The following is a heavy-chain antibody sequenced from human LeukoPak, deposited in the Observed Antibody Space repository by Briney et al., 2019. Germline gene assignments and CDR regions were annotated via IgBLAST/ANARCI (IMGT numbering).Heavy chain of an antibody. J-gene: IGHJ4*02. V-gene: IGHV3-23*01. CDR3: AKARSSWAGYFDC. D-gene: IGHD2-15*01. CDR1: GSTFISYA. CDR2: TTTAGGNT. Sequence: GGSLRLSRAASGSTFISYAMSWVRQAPGKGLEWVSTTTTAGGNTYYADSVRGRFAISRDNSKNMLYLQMNSLRAEDTAVYYCAKARSSWAGYFDCWGQGALVTVSS.